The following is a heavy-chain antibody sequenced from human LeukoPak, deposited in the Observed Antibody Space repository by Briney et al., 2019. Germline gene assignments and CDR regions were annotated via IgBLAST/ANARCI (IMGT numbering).Heavy chain of an antibody. J-gene: IGHJ3*02. D-gene: IGHD3-3*01. CDR1: GFTFSSYS. Sequence: GGSLRLSCAASGFTFSSYSMNWVRQAPGKGLEWVSSISSSSSYIYYADSVKGRFTISRDNAKNSLYLQMNSLRAEDTAVYYCARDLGTIFNVVNAAFDIWGQGTMVTVSS. V-gene: IGHV3-21*01. CDR3: ARDLGTIFNVVNAAFDI. CDR2: ISSSSSYI.